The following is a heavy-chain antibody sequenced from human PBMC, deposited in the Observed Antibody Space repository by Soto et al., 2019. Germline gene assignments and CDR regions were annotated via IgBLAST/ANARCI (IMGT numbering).Heavy chain of an antibody. CDR3: AKEGLGEQPTYYYGMDV. V-gene: IGHV3-23*01. CDR1: GFTFSTYA. D-gene: IGHD3-16*01. CDR2: ISGSGGST. Sequence: EVQLLESGGGLVQPGGSLRLSCAASGFTFSTYAMSWVRQAPGKGLEWVSGISGSGGSTYYADSVKGRFSISRDNSKITLYLQMNSLRAEDTAVYYCAKEGLGEQPTYYYGMDVWGQGTTVTVSS. J-gene: IGHJ6*02.